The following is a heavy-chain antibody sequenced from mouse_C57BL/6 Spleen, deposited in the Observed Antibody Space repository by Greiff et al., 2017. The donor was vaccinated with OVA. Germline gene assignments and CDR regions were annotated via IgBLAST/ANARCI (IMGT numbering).Heavy chain of an antibody. CDR1: GFTFSDYG. J-gene: IGHJ3*01. D-gene: IGHD4-1*01. CDR3: ARPNWAWFAY. V-gene: IGHV5-17*01. Sequence: EVQLQQSGGGLVKPGGSLKLSCAASGFTFSDYGMHWVRQAPEKGLEWVAYISSGSSTIYYADTVKGRFTISRDNAKNTLFLQMTSLRSEDTAMYYCARPNWAWFAYWGQGTLVTVSA. CDR2: ISSGSSTI.